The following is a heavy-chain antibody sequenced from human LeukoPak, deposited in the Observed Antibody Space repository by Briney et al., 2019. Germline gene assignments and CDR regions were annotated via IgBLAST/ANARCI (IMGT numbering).Heavy chain of an antibody. J-gene: IGHJ4*02. V-gene: IGHV3-74*01. CDR1: GFTFSSYW. CDR3: ARRIAAAAAPYYFDY. D-gene: IGHD6-13*01. CDR2: INSDGSST. Sequence: GGSLRLSCAASGFTFSSYWMHWVRQAPGKGRVWVSRINSDGSSTSYADSVKGRFTISRDNAKNTLYLQMNSLRAEDTAVYYCARRIAAAAAPYYFDYWGQGTLVTVSS.